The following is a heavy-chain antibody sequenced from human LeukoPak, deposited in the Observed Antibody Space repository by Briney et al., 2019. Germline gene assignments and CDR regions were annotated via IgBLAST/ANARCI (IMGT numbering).Heavy chain of an antibody. V-gene: IGHV4-38-2*02. CDR1: DYYISSGYY. J-gene: IGHJ4*02. CDR2: IYHSGST. CDR3: ARGDSHGATYYAFDY. Sequence: SETLSLTCTVSDYYISSGYYWGWIRQPPGKGLEWIGSIYHSGSTYYNPSLKSRVTISVDTSKNQFSLKLSSMTAADTAVYYCARGDSHGATYYAFDYWGQGILVTVSS. D-gene: IGHD1-26*01.